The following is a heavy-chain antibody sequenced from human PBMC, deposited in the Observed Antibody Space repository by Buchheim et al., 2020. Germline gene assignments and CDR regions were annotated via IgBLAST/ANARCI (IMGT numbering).Heavy chain of an antibody. J-gene: IGHJ4*02. Sequence: QLQLQESGPGLVKPSETLSLTCTVSGGSISSSSYYWGWIRQPPGKGLEWIGSIYYSGSTYYNPSLKSRVTISVDTSKNQFSLKLSSVTAADTAVYYCARRGSSWYVGTWFDYWGQGTL. CDR1: GGSISSSSYY. CDR2: IYYSGST. D-gene: IGHD6-13*01. V-gene: IGHV4-39*01. CDR3: ARRGSSWYVGTWFDY.